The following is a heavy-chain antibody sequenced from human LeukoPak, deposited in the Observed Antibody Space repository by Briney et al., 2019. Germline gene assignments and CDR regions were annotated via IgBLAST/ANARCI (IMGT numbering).Heavy chain of an antibody. Sequence: GGSLRLSCAASGFTFSSYWMSWVRQAPGKGLEWVANIKQDGSEKYYVDSVKVRFTISRDNAKNSMYLQMNSLRAEDTAVYYCARDRRDSSSWYVPLDYWGQGTLVTVSS. CDR1: GFTFSSYW. D-gene: IGHD6-13*01. V-gene: IGHV3-7*01. J-gene: IGHJ4*02. CDR3: ARDRRDSSSWYVPLDY. CDR2: IKQDGSEK.